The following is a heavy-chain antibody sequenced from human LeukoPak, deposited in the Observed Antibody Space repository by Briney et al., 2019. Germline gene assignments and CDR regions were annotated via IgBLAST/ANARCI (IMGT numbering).Heavy chain of an antibody. V-gene: IGHV1-69*13. CDR1: GGTFSSYA. D-gene: IGHD3-22*01. CDR2: IIPIFGTA. Sequence: SVKVSCKASGGTFSSYAISWVRQAPGQGLEWMGGIIPIFGTANYAQKFQGRVTITADESTSTAYMELSSLRSEDTAVYYCARDMAYYFDSSGYGYAFDIWGQGTMVTVSS. CDR3: ARDMAYYFDSSGYGYAFDI. J-gene: IGHJ3*02.